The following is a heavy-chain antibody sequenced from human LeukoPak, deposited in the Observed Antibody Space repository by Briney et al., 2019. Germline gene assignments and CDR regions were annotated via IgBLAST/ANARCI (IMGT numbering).Heavy chain of an antibody. Sequence: SETLSLTCTVSGGSISSYYWSWIRQPPGKGLEWIGYIYYSGSTNYNPSLKSRVTIPVDTSKNQFSLKLSSVTAADTAVYYCARAWGIVGATRIYYFDYWGQGTLVTVSS. V-gene: IGHV4-59*12. D-gene: IGHD1-26*01. CDR2: IYYSGST. CDR1: GGSISSYY. J-gene: IGHJ4*02. CDR3: ARAWGIVGATRIYYFDY.